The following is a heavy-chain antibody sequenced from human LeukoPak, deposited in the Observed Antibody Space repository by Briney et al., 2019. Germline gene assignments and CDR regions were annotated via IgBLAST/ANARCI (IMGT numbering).Heavy chain of an antibody. V-gene: IGHV3-30-3*01. J-gene: IGHJ3*02. D-gene: IGHD2-2*01. CDR3: ASPPPDIVVVPAALKDAFDI. CDR2: ISYDGSNK. Sequence: PGGSLRLSCAASGFTFSSYAMHWVRQAPGKGLEWVAVISYDGSNKYYADSVKGRFTISRDNSKNTLYLQMNSLRAEDTAVYYCASPPPDIVVVPAALKDAFDIWGQGTMVTVSS. CDR1: GFTFSSYA.